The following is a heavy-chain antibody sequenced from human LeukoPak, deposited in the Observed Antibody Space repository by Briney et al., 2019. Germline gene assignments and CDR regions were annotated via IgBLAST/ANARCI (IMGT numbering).Heavy chain of an antibody. V-gene: IGHV3-30*18. J-gene: IGHJ4*02. Sequence: GGSLRLSCAASGFTSSSYGMHWVRQAPGKGLEWVAVISYDGSNKYYADSVKGRCTISRDNSKNTLYLQMNSLRAEDTAVYYCAKDAYYDSGRYFDYWGQGTLVTVSS. CDR2: ISYDGSNK. D-gene: IGHD3-10*01. CDR3: AKDAYYDSGRYFDY. CDR1: GFTSSSYG.